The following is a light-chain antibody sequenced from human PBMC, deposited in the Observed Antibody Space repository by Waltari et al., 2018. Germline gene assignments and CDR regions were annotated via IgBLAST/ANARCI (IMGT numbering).Light chain of an antibody. CDR2: AVN. V-gene: IGLV2-18*02. J-gene: IGLJ2*01. Sequence: QSALTQPPSVSGSPGQSVTISCTGTSSDIGGYDRVSWYQQPPGTAPKLIIYAVNNRPSGVPDRFSGSRSANTASLTISGLQAEDEADYYCSSYTTSSTLIFGGGTKLTVL. CDR3: SSYTTSSTLI. CDR1: SSDIGGYDR.